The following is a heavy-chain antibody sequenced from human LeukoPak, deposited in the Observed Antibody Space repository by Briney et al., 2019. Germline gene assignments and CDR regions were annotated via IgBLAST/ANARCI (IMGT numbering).Heavy chain of an antibody. CDR2: IKQDGSEI. Sequence: GGSLRLSCAASGFTFSSYWMSWVRQAPGRGLEWVANIKQDGSEIYYVDSVKGRFTIFKDTAKNSLYLQMNNLRVEDTALYYCARNNDMDVWGQGTTVVVSS. CDR3: ARNNDMDV. V-gene: IGHV3-7*03. D-gene: IGHD1/OR15-1a*01. CDR1: GFTFSSYW. J-gene: IGHJ6*02.